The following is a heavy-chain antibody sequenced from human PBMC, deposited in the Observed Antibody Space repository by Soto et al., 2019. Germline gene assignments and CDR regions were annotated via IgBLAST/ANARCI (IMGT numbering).Heavy chain of an antibody. D-gene: IGHD1-20*01. CDR3: ARDTVISGTGPHPDY. J-gene: IGHJ4*02. Sequence: GGSLRLSCAASGFTFSSYAMSWVRQAPGKGLEWVSTISSSGGSTHYADSVKGRFTISRDNAKNTLYLQMNSLGAEDTAVYYCARDTVISGTGPHPDYWGQGTLVTVSS. CDR2: ISSSGGST. CDR1: GFTFSSYA. V-gene: IGHV3-23*01.